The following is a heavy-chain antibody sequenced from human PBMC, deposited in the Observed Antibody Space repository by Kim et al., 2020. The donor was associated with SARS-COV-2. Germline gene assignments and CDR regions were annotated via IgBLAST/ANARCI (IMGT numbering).Heavy chain of an antibody. Sequence: SQTLSLTCAVSGDRVSNNSASWNWIRQSPSRGLEWLGRTYYRSEWYSTYAPSVRGRITVNSDPSKNQVYLHLKSVTPDDTAVYYCARAPYTGYDFRNWGQGTLVTVPS. J-gene: IGHJ4*02. V-gene: IGHV6-1*01. D-gene: IGHD5-12*01. CDR3: ARAPYTGYDFRN. CDR2: TYYRSEWYS. CDR1: GDRVSNNSAS.